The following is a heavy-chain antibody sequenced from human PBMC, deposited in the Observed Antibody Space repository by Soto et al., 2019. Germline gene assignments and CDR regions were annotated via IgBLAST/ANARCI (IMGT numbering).Heavy chain of an antibody. CDR2: MNPNSGNT. J-gene: IGHJ6*02. V-gene: IGHV1-8*01. D-gene: IGHD2-2*01. Sequence: QVQLVQSGAEVKKPGASVKVSCKASGYTFTSYDINWVRQATGQGLEWMGWMNPNSGNTGYAQKFQGRVTMTRNTSIRTAYMALSILISEDTAVYYCARENASYGMDVWGQGTTVTVSS. CDR1: GYTFTSYD. CDR3: ARENASYGMDV.